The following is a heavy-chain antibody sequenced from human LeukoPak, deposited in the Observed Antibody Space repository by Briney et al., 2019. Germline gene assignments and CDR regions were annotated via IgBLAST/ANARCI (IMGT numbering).Heavy chain of an antibody. CDR3: ARAEGGATIWYFDY. J-gene: IGHJ4*02. Sequence: ASVKVSCKASGYTFTIYGISWVRRAPGQGLEWMGWISAYNGNTNYAQKLQGRVTMTTDTSTSTAYMELRSLRSDDTAVYYCARAEGGATIWYFDYWGQGTLVTVSS. CDR1: GYTFTIYG. V-gene: IGHV1-18*01. D-gene: IGHD1-26*01. CDR2: ISAYNGNT.